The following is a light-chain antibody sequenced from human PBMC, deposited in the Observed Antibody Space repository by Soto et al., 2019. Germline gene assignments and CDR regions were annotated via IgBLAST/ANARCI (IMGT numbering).Light chain of an antibody. CDR1: SSNIGKNS. CDR3: GAWDSSLGGV. V-gene: IGLV1-51*01. CDR2: DDN. Sequence: QSVLTQPPSLSAAPGQKVTISCSGNSSNIGKNSVSWYQHLSGTAPKLLIFDDNKRPSGIPDRFSGSKSGTSATLGIAGLQTGDEADYYCGAWDSSLGGVFGGGTKVTVL. J-gene: IGLJ1*01.